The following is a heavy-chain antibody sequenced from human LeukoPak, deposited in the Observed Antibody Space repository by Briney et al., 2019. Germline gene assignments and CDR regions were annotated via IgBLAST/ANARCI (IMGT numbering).Heavy chain of an antibody. CDR1: GYSLRSGYH. CDR3: ARSELNDYSRF. V-gene: IGHV4-38-2*02. J-gene: IGHJ4*02. Sequence: SETLSLTCTVSGYSLRSGYHWAWFRQPPGKGLEWIGSVSQSGSTYDNPSLKSRVTMSMDTSKNQFSVKMRAVTAADTAVYYCARSELNDYSRFWGQGILVTVSS. D-gene: IGHD4-11*01. CDR2: VSQSGST.